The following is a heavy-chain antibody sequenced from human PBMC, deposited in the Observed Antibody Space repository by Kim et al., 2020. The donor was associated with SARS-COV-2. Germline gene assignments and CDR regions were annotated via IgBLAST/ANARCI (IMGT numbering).Heavy chain of an antibody. D-gene: IGHD3-10*01. CDR3: ARDPHDGSGSFDY. J-gene: IGHJ4*02. Sequence: SNPSLKVRVTISVDTSKNQFSLKLSSVTAADTAVYYCARDPHDGSGSFDYWGQGTLVTVSS. V-gene: IGHV4-31*02.